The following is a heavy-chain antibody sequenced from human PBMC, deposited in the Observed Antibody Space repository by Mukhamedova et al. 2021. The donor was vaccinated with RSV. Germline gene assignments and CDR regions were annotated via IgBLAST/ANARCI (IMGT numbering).Heavy chain of an antibody. Sequence: FGISWVRQAPGQGLEWMGRISGFSGNTKYAQNLQGRVTMTTDTSTNTAYMELRSLRSDDTAVYYCAREWVETTMELDHWGQGT. D-gene: IGHD5-18*01. CDR3: AREWVETTMELDH. J-gene: IGHJ4*02. V-gene: IGHV1-18*01. CDR1: FG. CDR2: ISGFSGNT.